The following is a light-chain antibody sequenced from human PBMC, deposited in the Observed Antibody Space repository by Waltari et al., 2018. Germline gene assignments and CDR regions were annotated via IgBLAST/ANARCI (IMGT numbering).Light chain of an antibody. CDR3: QQRSNWPPYT. CDR2: EAS. J-gene: IGKJ2*01. V-gene: IGKV3-11*01. CDR1: QSVSSY. Sequence: EIVLTQSPATLSLSPGERATLSCRASQSVSSYLAWYQQKPGQAPRLLIYEASNRATGIPARFSGSGSVTDFTLTISSLEPEDFAVYYCQQRSNWPPYTFGQGTKLEIK.